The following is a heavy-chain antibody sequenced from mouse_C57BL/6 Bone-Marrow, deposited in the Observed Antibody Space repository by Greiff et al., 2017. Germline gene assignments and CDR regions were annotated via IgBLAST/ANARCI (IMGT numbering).Heavy chain of an antibody. J-gene: IGHJ1*03. Sequence: QVQLQQPGAELVMPGASVKLSCKASGYTFTSYWMHWVKQRPGQGLEWIGEIDPSDSYTNYNQKFKGKSTLTVDKSSRPAYMQLSSLTSEDSAVYYCARPFTTVVALWYFDVWGTGTTVTVSS. D-gene: IGHD1-1*01. V-gene: IGHV1-69*01. CDR3: ARPFTTVVALWYFDV. CDR2: IDPSDSYT. CDR1: GYTFTSYW.